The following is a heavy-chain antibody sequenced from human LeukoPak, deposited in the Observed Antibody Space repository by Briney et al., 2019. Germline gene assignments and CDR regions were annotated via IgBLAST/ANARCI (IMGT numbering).Heavy chain of an antibody. CDR2: ISAYNGNT. J-gene: IGHJ6*02. D-gene: IGHD5-18*01. Sequence: ASVKVSCKASGYTFTSYGISWVRQAPGQGLEWMGWISAYNGNTNYAQKLQGRVTMTTDTSTSTAYMELRSLRSDDTAVYYCARDWSGDTAIVSYYYYYGMDVWGQGTTVTVSS. CDR3: ARDWSGDTAIVSYYYYYGMDV. V-gene: IGHV1-18*01. CDR1: GYTFTSYG.